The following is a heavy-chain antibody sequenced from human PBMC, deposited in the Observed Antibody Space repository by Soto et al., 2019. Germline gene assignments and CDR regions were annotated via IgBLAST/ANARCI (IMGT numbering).Heavy chain of an antibody. J-gene: IGHJ4*02. CDR2: IDPSDSYT. CDR3: ARYCSGGSCYKPGDY. V-gene: IGHV5-10-1*01. CDR1: GYSFTSYW. D-gene: IGHD2-15*01. Sequence: RGESLKISCKGSGYSFTSYWISWVRQMPGKGLEWMGRIDPSDSYTNYSPSFQGHVTISADKSISTAYLQWSSLKASDTAMYYCARYCSGGSCYKPGDYWGQGTLVTVSS.